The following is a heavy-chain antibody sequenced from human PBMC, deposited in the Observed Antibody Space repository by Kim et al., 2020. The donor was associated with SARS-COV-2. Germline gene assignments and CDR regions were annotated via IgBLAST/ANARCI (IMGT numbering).Heavy chain of an antibody. CDR3: ARHRGITGTTGWFDP. D-gene: IGHD1-20*01. Sequence: PSLKGRVHISVDTSKNQFSLMLSSVTAADTAVYYCARHRGITGTTGWFDPWGQGTLVTVSS. V-gene: IGHV4-39*01. J-gene: IGHJ5*02.